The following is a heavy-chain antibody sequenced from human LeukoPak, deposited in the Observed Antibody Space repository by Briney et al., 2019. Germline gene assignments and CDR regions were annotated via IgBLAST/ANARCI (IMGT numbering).Heavy chain of an antibody. Sequence: GGSLRLSCAASGFSFNSDWMDWVRQAPGKGLEWVANIKHDGSEKNCLDTVKGRFTISRDNAQNSLYLKMNGLRVEDSAVYYCTRRLDDWGQGTLVTVSS. V-gene: IGHV3-7*01. CDR3: TRRLDD. D-gene: IGHD3-16*01. CDR1: GFSFNSDW. J-gene: IGHJ4*02. CDR2: IKHDGSEK.